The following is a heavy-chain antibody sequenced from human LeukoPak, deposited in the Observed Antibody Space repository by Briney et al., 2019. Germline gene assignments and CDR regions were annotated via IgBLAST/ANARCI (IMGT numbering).Heavy chain of an antibody. CDR3: ARARPRRYCSGGSCYYFLLYYFDY. CDR2: INHSGST. Sequence: SETLSLTCAVYGGSFSSYYWSWIRQPPGKGLEWIGEINHSGSTNYNPSLKSRVTISVDTSKNQFSLKLSSVTAADTAVYYCARARPRRYCSGGSCYYFLLYYFDYWGQGTLVTVSS. J-gene: IGHJ4*02. V-gene: IGHV4-34*01. D-gene: IGHD2-15*01. CDR1: GGSFSSYY.